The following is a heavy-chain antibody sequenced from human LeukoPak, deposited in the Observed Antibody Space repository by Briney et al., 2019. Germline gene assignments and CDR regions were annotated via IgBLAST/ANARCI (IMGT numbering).Heavy chain of an antibody. Sequence: ASVKVSCKASGGTFSSYAISWVRQAPGQGLGWMGGIIPIFGTANYAQKFQGRVTITTDESTSTAYMELSSLRSEDTAVYYCTRAYVYCSGGSCYSGYYYYMDVWGKGTTVTVSS. CDR3: TRAYVYCSGGSCYSGYYYYMDV. CDR1: GGTFSSYA. J-gene: IGHJ6*03. CDR2: IIPIFGTA. V-gene: IGHV1-69*05. D-gene: IGHD2-15*01.